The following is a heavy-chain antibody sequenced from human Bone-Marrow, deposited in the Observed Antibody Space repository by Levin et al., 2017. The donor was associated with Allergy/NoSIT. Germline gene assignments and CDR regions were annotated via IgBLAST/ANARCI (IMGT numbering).Heavy chain of an antibody. J-gene: IGHJ4*02. D-gene: IGHD3-16*02. Sequence: SGPTLVKPTETLTLTCTVSGFSLSNARMGVSWIRQPPGKALEWLAHIFSNDEKSYSTSLKSRLTISKDTSKSQVVLTMTNMDPVDTATYYCARVHLGELSLPDFDYWGQGTLVTVSS. CDR3: ARVHLGELSLPDFDY. V-gene: IGHV2-26*01. CDR1: GFSLSNARMG. CDR2: IFSNDEK.